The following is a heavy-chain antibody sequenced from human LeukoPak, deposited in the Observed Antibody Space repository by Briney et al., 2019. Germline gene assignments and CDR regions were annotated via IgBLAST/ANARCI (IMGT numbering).Heavy chain of an antibody. CDR1: GGSISSYY. D-gene: IGHD6-19*01. CDR3: ARNSSGRYFDY. Sequence: SETLSLTCTVSGGSISSYYWGWIRQPPGKGPEWIGSIYYSGSTHYNPSLKSRVIMSVDTSKNQFSLKLRSVTAADTALYYCARNSSGRYFDYWGQGTLVTVSS. V-gene: IGHV4-59*08. CDR2: IYYSGST. J-gene: IGHJ4*02.